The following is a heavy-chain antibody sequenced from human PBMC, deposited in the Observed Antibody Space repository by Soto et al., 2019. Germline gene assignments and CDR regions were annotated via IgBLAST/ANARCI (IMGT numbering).Heavy chain of an antibody. CDR2: ISYDGSNK. CDR1: GFTFSSYA. J-gene: IGHJ3*02. V-gene: IGHV3-30-3*01. Sequence: GGSLSLSCAASGFTFSSYAMHWVRQAPGKGLEWVAVISYDGSNKYYADSVKGRFTISRDNSKNTLYLQMNSLRAEDTAVYYCARRRVDYDYVWGSYPIWGQGTMVTVSS. D-gene: IGHD3-16*02. CDR3: ARRRVDYDYVWGSYPI.